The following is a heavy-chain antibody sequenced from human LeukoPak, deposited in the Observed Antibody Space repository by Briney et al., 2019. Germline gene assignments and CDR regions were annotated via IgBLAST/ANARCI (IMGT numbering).Heavy chain of an antibody. CDR3: ARERAVAPYYFDY. J-gene: IGHJ4*02. Sequence: GGSLRLSCAASGFTFSDYWMSWVRQAPGKGLEWVANIKQDGSEKYYVDSVKGRFTISRDNAKNSLYLQMNSLTAEDTAVYYCARERAVAPYYFDYWGQGTLVTVSS. CDR2: IKQDGSEK. CDR1: GFTFSDYW. V-gene: IGHV3-7*01. D-gene: IGHD6-19*01.